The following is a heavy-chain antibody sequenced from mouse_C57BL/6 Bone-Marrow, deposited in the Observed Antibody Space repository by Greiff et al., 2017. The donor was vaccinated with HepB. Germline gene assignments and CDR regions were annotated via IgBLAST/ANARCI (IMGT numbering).Heavy chain of an antibody. J-gene: IGHJ4*01. Sequence: EVMLVESGGGLVQPGGSMKLSCAASGFTFSDAWMDWVRQSPEKGLEWVAEIRNKANNHAKYYAYSVKGTFTITRNDSTSSVYLQMNSLRAEDTGIYYCTYYYGSSYEDYWGQGTSVTVSS. CDR1: GFTFSDAW. CDR2: IRNKANNHAK. V-gene: IGHV6-6*01. D-gene: IGHD1-1*01. CDR3: TYYYGSSYEDY.